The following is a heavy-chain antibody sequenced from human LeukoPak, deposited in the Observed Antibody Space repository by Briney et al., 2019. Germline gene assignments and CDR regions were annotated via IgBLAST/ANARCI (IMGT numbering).Heavy chain of an antibody. Sequence: SETLSLTCTVSGGSVTSGIYHWGWIRQSPGKGLEWIGSVYFDGGTNYNPSLKSRVTISVDTSKNQFSLKLSSVTAADTAVYYCARAGPYDILTGYGYGMDVWGQGTTVTVSS. CDR3: ARAGPYDILTGYGYGMDV. J-gene: IGHJ6*02. V-gene: IGHV4-39*07. D-gene: IGHD3-9*01. CDR1: GGSVTSGIYH. CDR2: VYFDGGT.